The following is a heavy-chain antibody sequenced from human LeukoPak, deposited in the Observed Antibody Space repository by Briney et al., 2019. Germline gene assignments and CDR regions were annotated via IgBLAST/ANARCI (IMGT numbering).Heavy chain of an antibody. CDR2: IYHSGST. CDR3: ALYPYSSSWYGRDY. Sequence: SQTLSLTCAVSGGSISSGGYSWSWIRQPPGKGLEWIGYIYHSGSTYYNPSLKSRVTISVDTSKNQFSLKLSSVTAADTAVYYCALYPYSSSWYGRDYWGQGTLVTVSS. D-gene: IGHD6-13*01. CDR1: GGSISSGGYS. J-gene: IGHJ4*02. V-gene: IGHV4-30-2*01.